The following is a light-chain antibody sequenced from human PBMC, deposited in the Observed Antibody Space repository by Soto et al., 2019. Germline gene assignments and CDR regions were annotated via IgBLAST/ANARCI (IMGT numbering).Light chain of an antibody. CDR3: QQYYTSPYT. CDR1: QSVLHSSNNKNY. V-gene: IGKV4-1*01. Sequence: DIVMTQSPESLAVSLGERATINCKSSQSVLHSSNNKNYIAWFQQKPGQAPKLLIYWASTRESGVPDRFSGSESGTDFTLTISSLQAEDVGVYYCQQYYTSPYTFGQGTKLEIK. CDR2: WAS. J-gene: IGKJ2*01.